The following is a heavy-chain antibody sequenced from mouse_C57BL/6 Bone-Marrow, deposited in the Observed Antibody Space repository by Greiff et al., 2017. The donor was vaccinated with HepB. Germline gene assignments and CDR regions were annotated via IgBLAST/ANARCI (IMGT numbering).Heavy chain of an antibody. CDR3: ARDVWSFAY. CDR1: GYTFTSYW. V-gene: IGHV1-50*01. CDR2: IDPSDSYT. D-gene: IGHD2-10*02. J-gene: IGHJ3*01. Sequence: VKLQQPGAELVKPGASVKLSCKASGYTFTSYWMQWVKQRPGQGLEWIGEIDPSDSYTNYNQKFKGKATLTVDTSSSTAYMQLSSLTSEDSAVYYCARDVWSFAYWGQGTLVTVSA.